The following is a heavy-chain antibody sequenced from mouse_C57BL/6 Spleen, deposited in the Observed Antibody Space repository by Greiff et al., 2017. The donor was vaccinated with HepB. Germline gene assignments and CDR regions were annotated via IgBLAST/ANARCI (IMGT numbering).Heavy chain of an antibody. D-gene: IGHD3-2*02. CDR3: AREGRQLRGGYYFDY. V-gene: IGHV3-6*01. J-gene: IGHJ2*01. Sequence: EVHLVESGPGLVKPSQSLSLTCSVTGYSITSGYYWNWIRQFPGNKLEWMGYISYDGSNNYNPSLKNRISITRDTSKNQFFLKLNSVTTEDTATYYCAREGRQLRGGYYFDYWGQGTTLTVSS. CDR1: GYSITSGYY. CDR2: ISYDGSN.